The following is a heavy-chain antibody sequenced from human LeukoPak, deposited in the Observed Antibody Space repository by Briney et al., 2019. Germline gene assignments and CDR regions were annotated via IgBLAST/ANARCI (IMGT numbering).Heavy chain of an antibody. CDR2: MYYRGST. J-gene: IGHJ3*02. CDR1: GGSISTSSYY. CDR3: AKGLRYLSFNDAFDI. V-gene: IGHV4-39*01. D-gene: IGHD3-9*01. Sequence: SETLSLTCTVSGGSISTSSYYWGWIRQPPGKGLEWIGSMYYRGSTYYNPSLKSRVTISVDTSKNQFSLRLSSVTAADTAVYYCAKGLRYLSFNDAFDIWGQGTMVTVSS.